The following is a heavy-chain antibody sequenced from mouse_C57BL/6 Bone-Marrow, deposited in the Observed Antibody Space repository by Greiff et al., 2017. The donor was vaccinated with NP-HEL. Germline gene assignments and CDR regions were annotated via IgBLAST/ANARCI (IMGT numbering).Heavy chain of an antibody. J-gene: IGHJ2*01. Sequence: QVQLQQSGAELARPGASVKLSCKASGYTFTSYGISWVKQRTGQGLEWIGEIYPRSGNTYYNEKFKGKATLTAAKSSSTAYMELRSLTSMDFAIYFCARCAYYYGSRYRDYFDYWGQGTTLTVSS. CDR1: GYTFTSYG. CDR3: ARCAYYYGSRYRDYFDY. CDR2: IYPRSGNT. D-gene: IGHD1-1*01. V-gene: IGHV1-81*01.